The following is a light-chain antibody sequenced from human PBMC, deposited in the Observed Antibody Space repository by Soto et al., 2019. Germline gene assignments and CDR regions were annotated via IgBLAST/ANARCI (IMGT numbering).Light chain of an antibody. CDR1: SSDVGSYNR. V-gene: IGLV2-14*01. J-gene: IGLJ1*01. CDR3: NSYTTSSTYV. CDR2: EVS. Sequence: QSALTQPASVSGSPGQSITISCTGTSSDVGSYNRVSWYQQPPGTAPKLMIYEVSNRPSGVSIRFSGSKSGNTASLTISGLQAEDEADYFCNSYTTSSTYVFGTGTKLTVL.